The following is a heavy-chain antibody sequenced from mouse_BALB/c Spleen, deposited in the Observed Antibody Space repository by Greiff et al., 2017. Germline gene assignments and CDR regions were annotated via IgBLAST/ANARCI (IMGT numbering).Heavy chain of an antibody. Sequence: QVQLKQSGAELAKPGASVKMSCKASGYTFTSYWMHWVKQRPGQGLEWIGYINPSTGYTEYNQKFKDKATLTADKSSSTAYMQLSSLTSEDSAVYYCARGGGGYYYAMDYWGQGTSVTVSS. V-gene: IGHV1-7*01. CDR1: GYTFTSYW. CDR2: INPSTGYT. J-gene: IGHJ4*01. CDR3: ARGGGGYYYAMDY.